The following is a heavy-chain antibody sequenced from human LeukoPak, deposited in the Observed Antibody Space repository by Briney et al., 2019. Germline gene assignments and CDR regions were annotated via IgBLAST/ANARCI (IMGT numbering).Heavy chain of an antibody. CDR3: ARGLRYSGSVNFDY. V-gene: IGHV4-34*01. CDR1: GGSFSGYF. CDR2: INHSGST. Sequence: SETLSLTCAVYGGSFSGYFWSWIRQPPGKGLDWIGEINHSGSTNYNPSLKSRATISVDTSKSQFSLKLSSVTAADTAVYYCARGLRYSGSVNFDYWGQGTLVTVSS. J-gene: IGHJ4*02. D-gene: IGHD1-26*01.